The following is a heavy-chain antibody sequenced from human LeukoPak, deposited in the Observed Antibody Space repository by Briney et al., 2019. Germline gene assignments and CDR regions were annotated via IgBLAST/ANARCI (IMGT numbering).Heavy chain of an antibody. Sequence: GGSLRLSCAASGFTVITNDMTWVRQAPGKGLEWVSVLYSDGNTKYADSVQGRFTISRDKSKNTLYLEMNSLSPDDTAVYYCARGVEPLAANTLAYWGQGTLVTVSS. CDR1: GFTVITND. D-gene: IGHD1-14*01. J-gene: IGHJ4*02. CDR2: LYSDGNT. CDR3: ARGVEPLAANTLAY. V-gene: IGHV3-53*01.